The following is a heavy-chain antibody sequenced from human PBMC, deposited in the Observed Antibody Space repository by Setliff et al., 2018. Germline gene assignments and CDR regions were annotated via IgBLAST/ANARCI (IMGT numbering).Heavy chain of an antibody. CDR2: IYTTWST. J-gene: IGHJ6*03. CDR1: GGSVGSDFSY. Sequence: SETLSLTCTVSGGSVGSDFSYWTWIRQPAGKGLEWIGQIYTTWSTNYNPSLKSRVTISLDASKNEFSLRLTSVTAADTAVYYCARVGGYSYGFGYYYMDVWGKGTTVTVSS. V-gene: IGHV4-61*09. D-gene: IGHD5-18*01. CDR3: ARVGGYSYGFGYYYMDV.